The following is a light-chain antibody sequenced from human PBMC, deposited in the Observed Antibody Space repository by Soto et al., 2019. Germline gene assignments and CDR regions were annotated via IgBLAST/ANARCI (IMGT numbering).Light chain of an antibody. V-gene: IGLV2-14*01. Sequence: QSPLTEYASLSCSPGQSITIPCTGTSSDVGYYNYVSWYQQHPGKAPKLMIYEVSNRPSGVPNRFSGSKSGNTASLTLSGLQAEDEADYYCSSSTSSSTYVFGTGTKVTVL. CDR1: SSDVGYYNY. CDR2: EVS. CDR3: SSSTSSSTYV. J-gene: IGLJ1*01.